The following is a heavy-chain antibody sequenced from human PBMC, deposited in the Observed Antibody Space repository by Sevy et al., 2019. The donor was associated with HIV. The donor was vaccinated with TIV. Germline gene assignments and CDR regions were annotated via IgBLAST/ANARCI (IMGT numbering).Heavy chain of an antibody. CDR2: VRSKGDGGTT. Sequence: GGSLRLSCAASGFTFSDAWLSWVHQAPGKGLEWVGRVRSKGDGGTTDYAAPVKGRFTIARDDSKNVLYVQMNSLKIEDTGVYYCTTEGADWGQGTRVTVS. CDR1: GFTFSDAW. J-gene: IGHJ4*02. V-gene: IGHV3-15*01. CDR3: TTEGAD.